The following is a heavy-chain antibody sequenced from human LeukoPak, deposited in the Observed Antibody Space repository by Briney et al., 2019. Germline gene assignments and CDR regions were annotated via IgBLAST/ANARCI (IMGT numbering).Heavy chain of an antibody. CDR3: ARGSSNLMDY. J-gene: IGHJ4*02. CDR2: ISWDGGST. V-gene: IGHV3-43D*03. CDR1: GFTFDDYA. D-gene: IGHD6-13*01. Sequence: TGGSLRLSCAASGFTFDDYAMHWARHVPGKGLEWVSLISWDGGSTYYADSMKGRFTISRDNSKNSLYLQMNSLRPEDTALYYCARGSSNLMDYWGQGTLVTVSS.